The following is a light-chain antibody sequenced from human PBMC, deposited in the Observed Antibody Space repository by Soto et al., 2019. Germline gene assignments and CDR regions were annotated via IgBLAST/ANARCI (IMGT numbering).Light chain of an antibody. CDR3: SSYASDNTYV. CDR2: DVS. CDR1: SSDVGGYNY. J-gene: IGLJ1*01. V-gene: IGLV2-14*03. Sequence: QSVLTQPASVSGSPGQSITISCSGTSSDVGGYNYVSWYQQHPGKAPRVMIYDVSNRPSGVSDRFSGSKSGNTATLTSSGLQGENEADYYCSSYASDNTYVFASGTKVTVL.